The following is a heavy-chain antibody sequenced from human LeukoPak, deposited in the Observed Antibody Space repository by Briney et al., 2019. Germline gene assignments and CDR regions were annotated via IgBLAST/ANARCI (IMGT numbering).Heavy chain of an antibody. D-gene: IGHD2-2*01. CDR1: GGTFSSYA. V-gene: IGHV1-69*13. J-gene: IGHJ4*02. Sequence: SVKVSCKASGGTFSSYAISWVRQAPGQGLEWMGGIIPIFGTANYAQKFQGRVTITADESTSTAYMELSSLRSEDTAVYYCARGGPSAGIVVVPAAPFDYWGQGTLVTVSS. CDR3: ARGGPSAGIVVVPAAPFDY. CDR2: IIPIFGTA.